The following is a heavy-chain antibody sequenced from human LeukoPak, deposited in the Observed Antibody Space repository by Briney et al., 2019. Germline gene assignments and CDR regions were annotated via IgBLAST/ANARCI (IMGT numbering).Heavy chain of an antibody. D-gene: IGHD2-15*01. Sequence: ASVKVSCKASGYTFTGYYIHWVRQTPGQGLEWMGWIKPNSGGTNYAQKFQGRVTMTRDTSISTAYMELSRLRSDDTAVYYCARVSLGYCSGGSCYSWGYYYYYMDVWGKGTTVTISS. CDR2: IKPNSGGT. CDR1: GYTFTGYY. V-gene: IGHV1-2*02. CDR3: ARVSLGYCSGGSCYSWGYYYYYMDV. J-gene: IGHJ6*03.